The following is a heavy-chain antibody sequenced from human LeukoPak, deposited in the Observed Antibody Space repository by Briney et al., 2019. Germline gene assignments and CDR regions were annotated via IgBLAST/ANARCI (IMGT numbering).Heavy chain of an antibody. CDR1: GGSISSSSYY. V-gene: IGHV4-39*07. D-gene: IGHD6-19*01. Sequence: SETLSLTCTVSGGSISSSSYYWGWIRQPPGKGLEWIGSIYYSGSTYYNPSLKGRVTISVDTSKNQFSLKLSSVTAADTAVYFCARDKIAVAGNFDYWGQGTLVTVSS. CDR3: ARDKIAVAGNFDY. J-gene: IGHJ4*02. CDR2: IYYSGST.